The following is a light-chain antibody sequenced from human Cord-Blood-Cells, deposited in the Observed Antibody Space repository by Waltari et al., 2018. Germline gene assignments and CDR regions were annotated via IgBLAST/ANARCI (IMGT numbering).Light chain of an antibody. Sequence: DIQMTQSPSSLSASVGDRVTIPCRVSQSISIYLNWYQQKPGKAPKLLIYAASSLQSGVPSRFSGSGSGTDFTLTISSLQPEDFATYYCQQSYSAPLTFGGGTKVEIK. CDR3: QQSYSAPLT. CDR2: AAS. CDR1: QSISIY. J-gene: IGKJ4*01. V-gene: IGKV1-39*01.